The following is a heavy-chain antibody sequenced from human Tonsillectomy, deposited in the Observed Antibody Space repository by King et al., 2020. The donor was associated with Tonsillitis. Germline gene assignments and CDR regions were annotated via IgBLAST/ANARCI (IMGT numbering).Heavy chain of an antibody. Sequence: QLQESGPGLVKPSQTLSLTCTVSCGSISGGDYYCSWLRQYPGKGLEWSGDIYDSGNTYYNPALKSRLTISMDSSRNQFSLKLRSVTAADTAVYYCGRYGGGVFDSWGQGTLVTVSS. CDR1: CGSISGGDYY. D-gene: IGHD4-23*01. CDR2: IYDSGNT. CDR3: GRYGGGVFDS. J-gene: IGHJ5*01. V-gene: IGHV4-31*03.